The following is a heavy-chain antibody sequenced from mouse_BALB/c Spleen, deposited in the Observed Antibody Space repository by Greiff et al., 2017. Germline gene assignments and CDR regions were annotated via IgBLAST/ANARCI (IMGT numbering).Heavy chain of an antibody. CDR1: GYTFTSYW. J-gene: IGHJ4*01. D-gene: IGHD3-1*01. CDR2: INPSTGYT. Sequence: QVQLQQSGAELAKPGASVKMSCKASGYTFTSYWMHWVKQRPGQGLEWIGYINPSTGYTEYNQKFKDKATLTADKSSSTAYMQLSSLTSEDSAVYYCARSKVGYEAMDYWGQGTSVTVSS. CDR3: ARSKVGYEAMDY. V-gene: IGHV1-7*01.